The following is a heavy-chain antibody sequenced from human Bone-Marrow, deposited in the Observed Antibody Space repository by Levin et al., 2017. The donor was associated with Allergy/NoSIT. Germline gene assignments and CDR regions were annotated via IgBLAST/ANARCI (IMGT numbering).Heavy chain of an antibody. CDR3: AKRREENSYPGVSYYFDY. J-gene: IGHJ4*02. D-gene: IGHD5-18*01. V-gene: IGHV3-23*01. CDR2: ISGSGGST. CDR1: GFTFSSYA. Sequence: AGGSLRLSCAASGFTFSSYAMSWVRQAPGKGLEWVSAISGSGGSTYYADSVKGRFTISRDNSKNTLYLQMNSLRAEDTAVYYCAKRREENSYPGVSYYFDYWGQGTLVTVAS.